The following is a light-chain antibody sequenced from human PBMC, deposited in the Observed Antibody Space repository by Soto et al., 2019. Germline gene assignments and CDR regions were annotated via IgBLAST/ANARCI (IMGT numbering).Light chain of an antibody. Sequence: MMTQSPATLPVSLGERATLSCRAGQTIYSNVAWYQQRPGQAPRLLIYRASTRATGVPARFSGSGSGTEFTLNISSLQSEDFAIYYCQQYQNLRTFGQGTKVDIX. CDR1: QTIYSN. CDR2: RAS. V-gene: IGKV3-15*01. CDR3: QQYQNLRT. J-gene: IGKJ1*01.